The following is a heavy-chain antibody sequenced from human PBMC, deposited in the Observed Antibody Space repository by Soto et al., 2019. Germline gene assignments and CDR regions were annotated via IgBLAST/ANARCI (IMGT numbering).Heavy chain of an antibody. Sequence: SETLSLTCTVSGGSISSYYWSWIRQPPGKGLEWIGYIYYSGSTNYNPSLKSRVTISVDTSKNQFSLKLSSVTAADTAVYYCAREHDSSGRYYFDYWGQGTLVTVSS. D-gene: IGHD3-22*01. CDR3: AREHDSSGRYYFDY. J-gene: IGHJ4*02. V-gene: IGHV4-59*12. CDR2: IYYSGST. CDR1: GGSISSYY.